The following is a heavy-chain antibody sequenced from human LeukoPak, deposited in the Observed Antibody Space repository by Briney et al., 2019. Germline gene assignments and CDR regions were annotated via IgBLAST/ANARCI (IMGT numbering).Heavy chain of an antibody. D-gene: IGHD6-19*01. J-gene: IGHJ4*02. V-gene: IGHV4-39*01. CDR1: GGSISSSSYY. CDR2: IYYSGST. Sequence: PSETLSLTCTVSGGSISSSSYYWGWTRQPPGKGLEWIGSIYYSGSTYYNPSLKSRVTISVDTSKNQFSLKLSSVTAADTAVYYCARKYSSGWSPYYFDYWGQGTLVTVSS. CDR3: ARKYSSGWSPYYFDY.